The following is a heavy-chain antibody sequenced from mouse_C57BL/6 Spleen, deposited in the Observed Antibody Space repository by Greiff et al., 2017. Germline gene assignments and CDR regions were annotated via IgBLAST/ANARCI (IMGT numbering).Heavy chain of an antibody. V-gene: IGHV1-64*01. CDR3: ARWAVTTDYFDY. D-gene: IGHD2-5*01. CDR2: IHPNSGST. CDR1: GYTFTSYW. Sequence: QVQLQQSGAELVKPGASVKLSCKASGYTFTSYWMHWVKQRPGQGLEWIGMIHPNSGSTNYNEKFKSKATLTVDKSSSTAYMQLSSLTSEDSAVYYCARWAVTTDYFDYWGQGTTLTVSS. J-gene: IGHJ2*01.